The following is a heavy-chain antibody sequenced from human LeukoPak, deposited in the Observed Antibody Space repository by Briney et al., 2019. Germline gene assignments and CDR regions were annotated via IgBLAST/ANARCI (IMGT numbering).Heavy chain of an antibody. D-gene: IGHD1-26*01. CDR1: GYTFTSYY. Sequence: PGASVKVSCKASGYTFTSYYMHWVRQAPGQGLEWMGIINPSGGSTSYAQKFQGRVTMTRDTSTSTVYMELSSLRSEDTAVYYCARGEQREWDLLDAFDIWGQGTMVTVSS. V-gene: IGHV1-46*01. CDR2: INPSGGST. J-gene: IGHJ3*02. CDR3: ARGEQREWDLLDAFDI.